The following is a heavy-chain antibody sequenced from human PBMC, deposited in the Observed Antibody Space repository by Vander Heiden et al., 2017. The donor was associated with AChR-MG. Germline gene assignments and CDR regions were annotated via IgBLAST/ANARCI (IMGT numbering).Heavy chain of an antibody. V-gene: IGHV3-7*01. CDR2: IKQDGSEK. CDR1: GFTFSSYW. J-gene: IGHJ6*03. CDR3: ASSSYSNPWGYYYYYMDV. Sequence: EVQLVESGGGLVQPGGSLRLSCAASGFTFSSYWMSWVRQAPGKGLEWVGNIKQDGSEKYYVDSVKGRFTISRDNAKNSLYLQMNSLRAEDTAVYYCASSSYSNPWGYYYYYMDVWGKGTTVTVSS. D-gene: IGHD4-4*01.